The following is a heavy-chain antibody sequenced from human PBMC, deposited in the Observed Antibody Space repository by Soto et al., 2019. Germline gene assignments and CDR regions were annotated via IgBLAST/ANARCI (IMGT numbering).Heavy chain of an antibody. V-gene: IGHV1-18*01. CDR2: ISAYNGNT. Sequence: GASVKVSCKASGYTFTSYGISWVRQAPGQGLEWMGWISAYNGNTNYAQKLQGRVTMTTDTSTSTAYMELRSLRSDDTAVYYCARLGVVVPAAMLGRAYYYYYMDVWGKGTTVTVSS. CDR1: GYTFTSYG. J-gene: IGHJ6*03. CDR3: ARLGVVVPAAMLGRAYYYYYMDV. D-gene: IGHD2-2*01.